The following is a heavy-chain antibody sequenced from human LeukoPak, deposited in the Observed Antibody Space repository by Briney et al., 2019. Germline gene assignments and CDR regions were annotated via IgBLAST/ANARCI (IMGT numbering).Heavy chain of an antibody. CDR2: ISGSGGIT. CDR1: GFTFSSYA. Sequence: GGFLRLSCAASGFTFSSYAMSWVRQAPGKGLEWVSAISGSGGITYYSDSVKGRFTISRDNSKNTLYLQVNSLRAEDAAVYYCAKDPSASYLYFDYWGQGTLVTVSS. D-gene: IGHD1-26*01. J-gene: IGHJ4*02. CDR3: AKDPSASYLYFDY. V-gene: IGHV3-23*01.